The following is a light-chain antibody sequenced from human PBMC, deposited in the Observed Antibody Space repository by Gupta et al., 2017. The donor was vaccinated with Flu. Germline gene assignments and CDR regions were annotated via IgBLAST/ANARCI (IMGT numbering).Light chain of an antibody. V-gene: IGKV1-39*01. J-gene: IGKJ1*01. CDR3: QQTYSSPWT. CDR1: QNVYNF. CDR2: AAS. Sequence: GDTVTITCRASQNVYNFLNWYQQKPGQAPKLLIYAASILQSVVPSRFSGSESGTDFTLTISSLRPEDFADYYCQQTYSSPWTFGQGTKVEIK.